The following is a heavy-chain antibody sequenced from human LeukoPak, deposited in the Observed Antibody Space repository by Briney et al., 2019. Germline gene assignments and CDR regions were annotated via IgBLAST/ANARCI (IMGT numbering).Heavy chain of an antibody. CDR1: GGSISGYY. CDR3: ARAPGYCSTTSCEYYYYMDV. D-gene: IGHD2-2*01. CDR2: IYYSGST. J-gene: IGHJ6*03. V-gene: IGHV4-59*12. Sequence: PSETLSLTCTVSGGSISGYYWSWIRQPPGKGLEWIGYIYYSGSTNYNPSLKSRVTISVDTSKNQFSLEVSSVTAADTAVYYCARAPGYCSTTSCEYYYYMDVWGKGTTVTVSS.